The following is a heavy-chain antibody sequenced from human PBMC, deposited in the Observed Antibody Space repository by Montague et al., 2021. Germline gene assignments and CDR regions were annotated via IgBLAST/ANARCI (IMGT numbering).Heavy chain of an antibody. Sequence: SLRLSCAASGFTFSNYGMNWVRQAPGKGLEWGSCIGSSSGYISYADSVKGRFTISRDNAKNSLYLQMSSLRAEDTAVYYCARSSRLKGMDVWGQGTTVTVSS. J-gene: IGHJ6*02. CDR2: IGSSSGYI. CDR1: GFTFSNYG. CDR3: ARSSRLKGMDV. V-gene: IGHV3-21*01.